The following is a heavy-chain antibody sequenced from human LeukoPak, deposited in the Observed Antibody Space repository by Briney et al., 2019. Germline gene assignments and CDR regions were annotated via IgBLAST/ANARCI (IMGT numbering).Heavy chain of an antibody. Sequence: GESLKISCQVSGNSFNTYWIAWVRQMPGKGLEYVGIIFPGDSTTQYGPSFQGHVTISADKAISTAYLQWSSLKSSDTAMYYCARRGDELAFDIWGHGTMVTASS. V-gene: IGHV5-51*01. CDR3: ARRGDELAFDI. J-gene: IGHJ3*02. CDR1: GNSFNTYW. D-gene: IGHD1-1*01. CDR2: IFPGDSTT.